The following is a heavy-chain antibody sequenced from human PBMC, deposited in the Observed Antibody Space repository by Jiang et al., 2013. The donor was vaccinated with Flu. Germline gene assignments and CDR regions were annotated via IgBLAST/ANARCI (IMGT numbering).Heavy chain of an antibody. Sequence: CGAEVKKPGASVKVSCKASGYSFTNYHIHWVRQAPGQGLEWVGVINPSGGSTTYAQKLRGRLTVTRDTSTSTVYMEVSSLTSEDTAVYYCARLATATVDCWGQGTLVTVSS. J-gene: IGHJ4*02. CDR3: ARLATATVDC. D-gene: IGHD2-21*02. V-gene: IGHV1-46*04. CDR1: GYSFTNYH. CDR2: INPSGGST.